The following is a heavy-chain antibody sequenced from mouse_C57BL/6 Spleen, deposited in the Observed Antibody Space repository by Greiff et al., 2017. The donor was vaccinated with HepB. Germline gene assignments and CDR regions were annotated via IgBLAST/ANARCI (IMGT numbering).Heavy chain of an antibody. CDR3: ARVPLNWDEGAMDY. Sequence: EVKLQESGPELVKPGASVKISCKASGYSFTGYYMNWVKQSPEKSLEWIGEINPSTGGTTYNQKFKAKATLTVDKSSSTAYMQLKSLTSEDSAVYYCARVPLNWDEGAMDYWGQGTSVTVSS. CDR2: INPSTGGT. D-gene: IGHD4-1*02. V-gene: IGHV1-42*01. J-gene: IGHJ4*01. CDR1: GYSFTGYY.